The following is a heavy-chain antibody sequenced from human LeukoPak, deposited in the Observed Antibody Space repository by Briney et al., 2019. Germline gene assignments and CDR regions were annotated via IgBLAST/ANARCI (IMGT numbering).Heavy chain of an antibody. CDR1: GFTFSSYS. V-gene: IGHV3-48*04. CDR2: SSSSSSTI. D-gene: IGHD1-26*01. J-gene: IGHJ6*03. CDR3: ASRVWVGTTFHFYYYMDI. Sequence: PGGSLRLSCAASGFTFSSYSMSWVRQAPGKGLECVSYSSSSSSTIYYADSVKGRFTFSRDNAKNSLYLQMNSLRAEDTAVYYCASRVWVGTTFHFYYYMDIWGKGTTVTVSS.